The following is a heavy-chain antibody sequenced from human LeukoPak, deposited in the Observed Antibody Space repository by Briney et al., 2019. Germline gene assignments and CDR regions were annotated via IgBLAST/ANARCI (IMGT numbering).Heavy chain of an antibody. V-gene: IGHV3-23*01. CDR1: GFTFSSYA. CDR3: AKVVDSSSWLFYNAFDI. D-gene: IGHD6-13*01. CDR2: ISGSGGST. Sequence: PGGSLRLSCAASGFTFSSYAMNWFRQAPGKGLEWVSTISGSGGSTYYADSVKGRFTISRDNSKNTLFLQMNSLRVEDTAVYYCAKVVDSSSWLFYNAFDIWGQGTMVSVSS. J-gene: IGHJ3*02.